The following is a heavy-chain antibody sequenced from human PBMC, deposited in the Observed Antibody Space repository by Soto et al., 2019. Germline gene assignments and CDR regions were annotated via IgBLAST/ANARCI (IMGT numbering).Heavy chain of an antibody. J-gene: IGHJ4*02. Sequence: QVQLVESGGGVVQPGRSLRLSCAASGFTFSSYSMHWVRQAPGKGLEWVAAMSYDENSKYFADSVKGRFTISRDNSKNTLSLQMNSLGPEDSAVYYCVRGRTVNDHDDFDSGGQGTLVTVSS. CDR3: VRGRTVNDHDDFDS. CDR1: GFTFSSYS. D-gene: IGHD3-16*01. CDR2: MSYDENSK. V-gene: IGHV3-30-3*01.